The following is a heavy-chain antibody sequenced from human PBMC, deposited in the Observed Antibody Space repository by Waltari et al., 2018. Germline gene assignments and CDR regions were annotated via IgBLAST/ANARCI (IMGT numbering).Heavy chain of an antibody. CDR2: IYTSGST. CDR3: AREPRNIVLHDP. Sequence: QVQLQESGPGLVKPSQTLSLTCTVSGGSISSGSYYWSWIRQPAGKGLEWIGRIYTSGSTNYNPPLKSRVTISVDTSKNQFSLKLSSVTAADTAVYYCAREPRNIVLHDPWGQGTLVTVSS. J-gene: IGHJ5*02. V-gene: IGHV4-61*02. D-gene: IGHD2-8*01. CDR1: GGSISSGSYY.